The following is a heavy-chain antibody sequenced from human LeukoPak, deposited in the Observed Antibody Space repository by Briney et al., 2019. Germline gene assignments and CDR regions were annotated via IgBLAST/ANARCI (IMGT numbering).Heavy chain of an antibody. D-gene: IGHD5-24*01. CDR1: GFIFNTYW. CDR3: GRPRRHDAAYHCMDV. CDR2: IKQDGSER. Sequence: PGGSLRLSCEVSGFIFNTYWMSWVRQAPGKGLEWVANIKQDGSERYYVDSVKGRFTISRDNAKNSLYLQMNSLRAEDTAVYYCGRPRRHDAAYHCMDVWGKGATVTVSS. V-gene: IGHV3-7*01. J-gene: IGHJ6*03.